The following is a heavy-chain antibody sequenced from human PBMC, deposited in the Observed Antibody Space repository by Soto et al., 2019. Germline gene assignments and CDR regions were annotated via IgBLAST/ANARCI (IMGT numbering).Heavy chain of an antibody. V-gene: IGHV3-23*01. CDR1: GFTFSSYA. D-gene: IGHD6-13*01. J-gene: IGHJ6*02. CDR3: AKDPKRVAAAGTWGYYYYGMDV. CDR2: ISGSGGST. Sequence: EVQLLESEGGLVQPGGSLRLSCAASGFTFSSYAMSWVRQAPGKGLEWVSAISGSGGSTYYADSVKGRFTISRDNSKNTLYLQMNSLRAEDTAVYYCAKDPKRVAAAGTWGYYYYGMDVWGQGTTVTVSS.